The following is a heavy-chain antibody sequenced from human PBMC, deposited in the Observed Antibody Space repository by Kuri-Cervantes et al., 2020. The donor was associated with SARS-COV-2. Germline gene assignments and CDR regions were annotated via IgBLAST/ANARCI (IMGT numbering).Heavy chain of an antibody. Sequence: LSLTCAASGFTFSSYAMHWVRQAPGKGLEWVAVISYDGSNKYYADSVKGRFTISRDNSKNTLYLQMNSLRAEDTAVYYCARELSSWPVDYWGQGTLVTVSS. V-gene: IGHV3-30-3*01. J-gene: IGHJ4*02. CDR3: ARELSSWPVDY. CDR1: GFTFSSYA. CDR2: ISYDGSNK. D-gene: IGHD6-13*01.